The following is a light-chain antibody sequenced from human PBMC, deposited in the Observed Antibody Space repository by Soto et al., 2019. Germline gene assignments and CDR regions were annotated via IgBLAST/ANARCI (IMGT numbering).Light chain of an antibody. Sequence: QSALTQPRSVSGSPGQSVTISCTGTSSDVGYYNYVSWYQHHPGRAPKLIISDVSKRPSGVPDRFSGSKSGNTASLTISGLQADDEADYYCCSYAGSDILIFGGGTKLTVL. CDR3: CSYAGSDILI. V-gene: IGLV2-11*01. J-gene: IGLJ2*01. CDR2: DVS. CDR1: SSDVGYYNY.